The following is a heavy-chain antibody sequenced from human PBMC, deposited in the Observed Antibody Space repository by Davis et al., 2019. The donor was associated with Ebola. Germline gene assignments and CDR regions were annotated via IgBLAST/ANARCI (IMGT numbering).Heavy chain of an antibody. D-gene: IGHD6-19*01. J-gene: IGHJ4*02. Sequence: GESLKISCVASGFVFGNYAMHWVRQAPGKGLEWVSAVGGRGTDTDYAESVKGRFVISRDISKRTLFLQMNSLRAEDTAVYYCAKDAVARNGAWDEFDYWGQGTLVTVSS. V-gene: IGHV3-23*01. CDR1: GFVFGNYA. CDR3: AKDAVARNGAWDEFDY. CDR2: VGGRGTDT.